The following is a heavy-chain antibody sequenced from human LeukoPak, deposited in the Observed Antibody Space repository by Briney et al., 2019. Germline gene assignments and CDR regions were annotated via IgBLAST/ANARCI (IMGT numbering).Heavy chain of an antibody. CDR1: GFTFTSSA. CDR3: AAETPPPSGYCSSTSCYEN. D-gene: IGHD2-2*01. J-gene: IGHJ4*02. Sequence: SVKVSCKASGFTFTSSAMQWVRQARGQRLEWIGWIVVGSGNTNYAQKFQERVTITRDMSTSTAYMELSSLRSEDTAVYYCAAETPPPSGYCSSTSCYENWGQGTLVTVSS. V-gene: IGHV1-58*02. CDR2: IVVGSGNT.